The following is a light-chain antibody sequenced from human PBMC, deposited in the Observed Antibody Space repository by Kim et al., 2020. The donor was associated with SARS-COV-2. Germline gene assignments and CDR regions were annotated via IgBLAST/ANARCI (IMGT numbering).Light chain of an antibody. V-gene: IGKV3-20*01. CDR1: QSVSSSY. CDR3: QQPPPGLT. CDR2: GAS. J-gene: IGKJ4*01. Sequence: EIVLTQSPGTLSLSPGERATLSCRASQSVSSSYLAWYQQKPGQAPRLLIYGASSRATGIPDRFSGSGSGTDFTLTISRLEPEDFAVYYCQQPPPGLTFGGGTKVDIK.